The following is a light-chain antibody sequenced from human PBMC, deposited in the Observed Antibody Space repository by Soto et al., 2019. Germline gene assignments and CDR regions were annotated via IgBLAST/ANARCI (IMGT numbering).Light chain of an antibody. CDR3: QKYKKWPYT. CDR1: QRVSSN. J-gene: IGKJ2*01. Sequence: EIVMTQSPATLSVSPGGSATLSCRASQRVSSNLAGYRQKPGQPPTLLIYRASTRATGIPAPFGGSGSGTEIILTISSLQSEDFAVYYCQKYKKWPYTFGQGTKVEI. CDR2: RAS. V-gene: IGKV3-15*01.